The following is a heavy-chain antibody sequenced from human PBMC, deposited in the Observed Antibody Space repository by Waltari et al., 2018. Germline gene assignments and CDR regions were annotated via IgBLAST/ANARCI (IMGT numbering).Heavy chain of an antibody. Sequence: QVQLQQWGAGLLKPSETLSLTCAVYGGSFSGYYWSWIRQPPGKGLEWIGGSKHRGSGNEKPSLKSRVTRSIDTAKNQFALKLISVTAADTAVYYCASGLWLHPYSSNWYRYYYYYMDVWGKGTTVTVSS. CDR1: GGSFSGYY. CDR3: ASGLWLHPYSSNWYRYYYYYMDV. CDR2: SKHRGSG. V-gene: IGHV4-34*01. J-gene: IGHJ6*03. D-gene: IGHD6-13*01.